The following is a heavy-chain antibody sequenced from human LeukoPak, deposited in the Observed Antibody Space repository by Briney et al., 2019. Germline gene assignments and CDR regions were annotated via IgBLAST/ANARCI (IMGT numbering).Heavy chain of an antibody. D-gene: IGHD6-13*01. Sequence: TETMSLTCAVYGGSFSGYYWSWIRQPPGQGLEWIGEINHSGGTNYNPSLKSRVTISVDTSKNQSSLKLSAVTAADTAVYYCARIAAADVCWGQGTLVTVSS. CDR1: GGSFSGYY. J-gene: IGHJ4*02. CDR3: ARIAAADVC. V-gene: IGHV4-34*01. CDR2: INHSGGT.